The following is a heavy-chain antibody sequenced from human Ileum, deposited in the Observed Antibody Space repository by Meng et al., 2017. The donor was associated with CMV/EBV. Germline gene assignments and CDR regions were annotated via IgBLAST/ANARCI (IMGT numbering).Heavy chain of an antibody. Sequence: GGSLRLSCAASGFTFSSYSMNWVRQAPGKGLEWVSYISSSSSTIYYADSVKGRFTISRDNAKNSLYLQMNSLRAEDTAVYYYARGRRSRYVDFDYWGQGTLVTVSS. CDR3: ARGRRSRYVDFDY. CDR2: ISSSSSTI. CDR1: GFTFSSYS. D-gene: IGHD3-16*01. J-gene: IGHJ4*02. V-gene: IGHV3-48*04.